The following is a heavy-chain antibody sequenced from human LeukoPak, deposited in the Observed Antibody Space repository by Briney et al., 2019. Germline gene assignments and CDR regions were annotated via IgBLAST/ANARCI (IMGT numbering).Heavy chain of an antibody. V-gene: IGHV4-4*02. J-gene: IGHJ4*02. CDR2: IHHSGST. Sequence: SETLSLTCAVSGGSIIRNNWWSWVRQPPGKGLEWIGEIHHSGSTNYNTSLKSRVTISLDKSKNQFSLKLTSVTAADTAMYYCARGPTRYYFDYWGQGTLVTVSS. CDR3: ARGPTRYYFDY. CDR1: GGSIIRNNW.